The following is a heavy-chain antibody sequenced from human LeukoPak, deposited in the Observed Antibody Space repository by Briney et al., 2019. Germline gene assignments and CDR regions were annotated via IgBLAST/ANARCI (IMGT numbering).Heavy chain of an antibody. V-gene: IGHV3-7*01. CDR3: ARVRFDP. CDR2: IKQDESEK. J-gene: IGHJ5*02. Sequence: TGGSLRLSCVFSGFTFSNYWMSWVRQAPGKGLEWVANIKQDESEKHYVDSVKGRFTISRDNAKNSLYLQMNSLRAEDTAVYYCARVRFDPWGQGTLVTVSS. CDR1: GFTFSNYW.